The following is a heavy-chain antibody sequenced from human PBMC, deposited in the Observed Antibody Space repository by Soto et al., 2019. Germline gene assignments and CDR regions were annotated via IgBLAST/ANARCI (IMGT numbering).Heavy chain of an antibody. V-gene: IGHV1-69*06. CDR1: GGTFSSYA. CDR3: ARHPRARSGYYVYFDY. Sequence: QVPLVQSGAEVKKPGSSVKVSCKASGGTFSSYAISWVRQAPGQGLEWMGGIIPIFGTANYAQKFQGRVTITADKSTSTAYMELSSLRSEDTAVYYCARHPRARSGYYVYFDYWGQGTLVTVSS. J-gene: IGHJ4*02. D-gene: IGHD3-3*01. CDR2: IIPIFGTA.